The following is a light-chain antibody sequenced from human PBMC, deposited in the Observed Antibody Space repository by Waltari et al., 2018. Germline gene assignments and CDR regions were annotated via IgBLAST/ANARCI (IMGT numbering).Light chain of an antibody. J-gene: IGKJ1*01. Sequence: EIVLTQSPGTLSFSPGARATLSCRASQSVSSSYLAWYQQKPGQAPRLLIYDASSRATGIPDRFSGSGSETDFTLTISRLEPEDFAVYYCQQYGSSPGTFGQGTKVEIK. CDR1: QSVSSSY. CDR2: DAS. CDR3: QQYGSSPGT. V-gene: IGKV3-20*01.